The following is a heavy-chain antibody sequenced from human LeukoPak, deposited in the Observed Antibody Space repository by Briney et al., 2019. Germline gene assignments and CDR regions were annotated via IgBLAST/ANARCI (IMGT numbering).Heavy chain of an antibody. Sequence: ASVKVSCKASGYTFTTYAMNWVRQAPGQGLEWMGWINPNSGGTNYAQKFQGRVTMTRDTSISTAYMELSRLRSDDTAVYYCARDYYYDSSGLPDYWGQGTLVTVSS. CDR3: ARDYYYDSSGLPDY. V-gene: IGHV1-2*02. D-gene: IGHD3-22*01. CDR2: INPNSGGT. J-gene: IGHJ4*02. CDR1: GYTFTTYA.